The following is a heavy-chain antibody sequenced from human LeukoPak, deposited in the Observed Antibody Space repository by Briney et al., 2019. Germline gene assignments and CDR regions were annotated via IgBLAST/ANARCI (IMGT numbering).Heavy chain of an antibody. CDR1: GFTFSCYS. CDR2: ISSSSSYI. J-gene: IGHJ4*02. CDR3: ARDSSVVVTCFDY. V-gene: IGHV3-21*01. D-gene: IGHD2-21*02. Sequence: PGGSLRLSSAASGFTFSCYSMNWVRQAPGKGLEWVSSISSSSSYIYYADSVKGRFTISRDNAKNSLYLQMNSLRAEDTAVYYCARDSSVVVTCFDYWGQGTLVTVSS.